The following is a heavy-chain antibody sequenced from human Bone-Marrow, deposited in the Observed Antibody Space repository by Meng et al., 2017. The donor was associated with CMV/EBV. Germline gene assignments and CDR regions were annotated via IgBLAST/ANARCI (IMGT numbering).Heavy chain of an antibody. V-gene: IGHV1-8*03. CDR1: GYTFISYD. CDR2: VNPNSGNT. D-gene: IGHD6-19*01. J-gene: IGHJ4*02. Sequence: ASVKVSCKASGYTFISYDINWVRQATGQGLEWMGWVNPNSGNTGHAQKFQGRVTITRDTSISTAYMELSSLRSEYTAVYYCARAAPGVNGWSTYVEYWGQGTLVTVSS. CDR3: ARAAPGVNGWSTYVEY.